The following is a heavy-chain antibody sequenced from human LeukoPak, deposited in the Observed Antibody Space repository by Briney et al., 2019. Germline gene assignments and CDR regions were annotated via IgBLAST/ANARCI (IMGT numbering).Heavy chain of an antibody. J-gene: IGHJ4*02. Sequence: GGSLRLSCAASGFTFSSYGMHWVRQAPGKGLEWVAVISYDGSNKYYADSVKGRFTISRDNSKNTLYLQMNSLRAEDTAVYYCARYSGSYPDWGQGTLVTVSS. CDR3: ARYSGSYPD. V-gene: IGHV3-30*03. CDR1: GFTFSSYG. D-gene: IGHD1-26*01. CDR2: ISYDGSNK.